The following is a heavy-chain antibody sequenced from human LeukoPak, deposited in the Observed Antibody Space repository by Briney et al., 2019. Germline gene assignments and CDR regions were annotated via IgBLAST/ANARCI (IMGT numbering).Heavy chain of an antibody. CDR1: GFPFSSYA. D-gene: IGHD5-24*01. J-gene: IGHJ4*02. CDR3: AKERGYGYNHIDY. CDR2: ISGSGGST. V-gene: IGHV3-23*01. Sequence: GGSLRLSCEASGFPFSSYAMNWVRQAPGKGRGWVSTISGSGGSTYYADSVKGRFTISRDKSKNTVYLQMNSLRAEDTAVYYCAKERGYGYNHIDYWGQGTLVTVSS.